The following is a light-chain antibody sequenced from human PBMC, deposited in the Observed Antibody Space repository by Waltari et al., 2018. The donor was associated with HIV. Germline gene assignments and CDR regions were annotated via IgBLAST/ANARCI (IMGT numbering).Light chain of an antibody. J-gene: IGKJ1*01. V-gene: IGKV3-15*01. CDR1: PSVRSN. CDR2: DTS. Sequence: ETVMTQSPATLSLSPGERATLSCRASPSVRSNLAWYQQKPGQAPRLLIYDTSTRATGIPARFIGSGSGTDFTLTISSLQSEDFAVYYCQHYNNWPLTFGQGTKVEIK. CDR3: QHYNNWPLT.